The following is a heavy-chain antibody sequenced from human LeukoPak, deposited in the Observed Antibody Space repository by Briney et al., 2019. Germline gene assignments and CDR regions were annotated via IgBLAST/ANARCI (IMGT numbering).Heavy chain of an antibody. CDR1: GFTYSNYW. CDR3: ARVDGGGPHWFDP. J-gene: IGHJ5*02. CDR2: INSDATST. D-gene: IGHD3-16*01. V-gene: IGHV3-74*01. Sequence: PGGSLRLSCAASGFTYSNYWMHWVRQTPGRGLVWVSRINSDATSTSYADSVKGRFTISRDRAKNTLYLQMNGLRAEDTAVYYCARVDGGGPHWFDPWGQGTLVTVSS.